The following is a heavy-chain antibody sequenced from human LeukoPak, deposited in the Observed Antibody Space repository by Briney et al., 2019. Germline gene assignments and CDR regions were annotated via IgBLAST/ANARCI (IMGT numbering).Heavy chain of an antibody. V-gene: IGHV3-20*04. D-gene: IGHD3-16*01. J-gene: IGHJ4*02. CDR2: INWNGGST. CDR1: GFTFSSYG. Sequence: GGSLRLSCAASGFTFSSYGMSWVRQAPGKGLEWVSGINWNGGSTGYADSVKGRFTISRDNAKNSLYLQMNSLRAEDTALYYCAREGGATSFDYWGQGTLVTVSS. CDR3: AREGGATSFDY.